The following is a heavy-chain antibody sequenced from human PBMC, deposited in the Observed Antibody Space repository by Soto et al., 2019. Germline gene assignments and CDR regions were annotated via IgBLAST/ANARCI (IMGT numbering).Heavy chain of an antibody. V-gene: IGHV4-30-2*01. D-gene: IGHD2-21*02. Sequence: PSETLSLTCAVSGGSISSGGYSWSWIRQPPGKGLEWIGYIYHSGSTYYNPSLRSRVTISVDRSKNQFSLKLSSVTAADTAVYYCARGQCGGDCYSGFFDYWGQGTLVTVSS. J-gene: IGHJ4*02. CDR2: IYHSGST. CDR1: GGSISSGGYS. CDR3: ARGQCGGDCYSGFFDY.